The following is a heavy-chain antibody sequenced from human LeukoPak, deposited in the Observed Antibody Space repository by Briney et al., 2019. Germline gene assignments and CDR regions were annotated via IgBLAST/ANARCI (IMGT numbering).Heavy chain of an antibody. CDR1: GGSFSCYY. CDR3: ASLQQWLAPIDY. Sequence: KPSETLSLTCAVYGGSFSCYYWSWIRQPPGRRLHWIREINHSGSTNYNPSLKSRVTISVDTSKNQFSLKLSSVTAADTAVYYCASLQQWLAPIDYWGQGTLVTVSS. D-gene: IGHD6-19*01. CDR2: INHSGST. J-gene: IGHJ4*02. V-gene: IGHV4-34*01.